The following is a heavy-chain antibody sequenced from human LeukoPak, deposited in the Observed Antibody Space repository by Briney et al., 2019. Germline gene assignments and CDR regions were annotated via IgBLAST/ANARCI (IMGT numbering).Heavy chain of an antibody. J-gene: IGHJ5*02. Sequence: GGSLRLSCAASGFTFNSYAMSWVRQAPGKGLEWVSTIPSSGGSTYYADSVKGRFTISRDNSKNTLHVQMNSLRAEDTAVYYCATFPVAGTSDWFDPWGQGTLVTVSS. D-gene: IGHD6-19*01. CDR2: IPSSGGST. V-gene: IGHV3-23*01. CDR1: GFTFNSYA. CDR3: ATFPVAGTSDWFDP.